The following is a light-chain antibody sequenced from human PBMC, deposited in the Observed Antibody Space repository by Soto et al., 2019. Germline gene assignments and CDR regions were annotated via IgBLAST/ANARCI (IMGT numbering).Light chain of an antibody. CDR3: IQHLNSTCK. CDR2: DGS. CDR1: QRISTC. J-gene: IGKJ1*01. Sequence: VQMAQYPSTLSACVGDRVTITCRASQRISTCLAWYKQKTGKAPSLMIYDGSILKSGVPTTFRGNGYGTQLHLTVTSLHHDDFENYYSIQHLNSTCKFGKVNQV. V-gene: IGKV1-5*01.